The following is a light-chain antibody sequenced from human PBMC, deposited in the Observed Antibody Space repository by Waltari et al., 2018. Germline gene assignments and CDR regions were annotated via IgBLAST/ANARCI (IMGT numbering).Light chain of an antibody. CDR3: MQDVQTPWT. J-gene: IGKJ1*01. Sequence: DIVMAQSPLSLPVTPGEPASISCRSSQSLLHSNGHNYLAWYLQKPGQPPQLLIYMGSNRASGVPDRFSGSGSGTDFTLKITRVEAEDVGVYYCMQDVQTPWTFGQGTKVEI. CDR2: MGS. V-gene: IGKV2-28*01. CDR1: QSLLHSNGHNY.